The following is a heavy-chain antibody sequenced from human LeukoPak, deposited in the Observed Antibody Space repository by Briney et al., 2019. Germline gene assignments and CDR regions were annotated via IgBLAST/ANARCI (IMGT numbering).Heavy chain of an antibody. Sequence: GASVKVSCTASGYTFTGYYMHWVRQAPGQGLEWMGWINPNSGGTNYAQKFQGRVTMTRDTSISTAYMELSRLRSDDTAVYYCARDPGDIVVVPAAAMYNWFDPWGQGTLVTVSS. CDR1: GYTFTGYY. V-gene: IGHV1-2*02. CDR3: ARDPGDIVVVPAAAMYNWFDP. D-gene: IGHD2-2*01. J-gene: IGHJ5*02. CDR2: INPNSGGT.